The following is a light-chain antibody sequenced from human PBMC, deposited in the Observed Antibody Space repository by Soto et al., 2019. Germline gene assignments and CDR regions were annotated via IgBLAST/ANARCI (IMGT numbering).Light chain of an antibody. CDR1: QSLLHINGYNY. Sequence: DIVMTQSPLSLPVTPGEPASISCKSSQSLLHINGYNYFDWYLQKPGQSPQLLIYLGSNRASGVPDRFSGSGSGTDFTLKISRVEAEDVGVYYCMQALQTRAFGQGTKLEIK. CDR3: MQALQTRA. CDR2: LGS. V-gene: IGKV2-28*01. J-gene: IGKJ2*01.